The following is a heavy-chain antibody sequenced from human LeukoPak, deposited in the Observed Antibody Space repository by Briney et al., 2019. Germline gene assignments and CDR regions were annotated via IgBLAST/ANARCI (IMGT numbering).Heavy chain of an antibody. J-gene: IGHJ4*02. Sequence: LVASVKVSCKASGYTFTGYYMHWVRQAPGQGLEWMGWINPNSGGTNYAQKFQGRVTMTRDTSISTAYMELSRLRSDDTAVYYCARVQLWRSFFDYWGQGTLVTVSS. CDR2: INPNSGGT. V-gene: IGHV1-2*03. CDR1: GYTFTGYY. D-gene: IGHD5-18*01. CDR3: ARVQLWRSFFDY.